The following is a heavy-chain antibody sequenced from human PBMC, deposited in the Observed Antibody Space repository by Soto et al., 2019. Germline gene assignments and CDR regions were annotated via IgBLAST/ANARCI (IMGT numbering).Heavy chain of an antibody. V-gene: IGHV4-59*01. CDR3: ARSLLLWFGETAGGWFDP. J-gene: IGHJ5*02. Sequence: SETLSLTCTVSGGSISSYYWSWIRQPPGKGLEWIGYIYYSGSTNYNPSLKSRVTISVDTSKNQFSLKLSSVTAADTAVYYCARSLLLWFGETAGGWFDPWGQGTLVTVSS. CDR1: GGSISSYY. CDR2: IYYSGST. D-gene: IGHD3-10*01.